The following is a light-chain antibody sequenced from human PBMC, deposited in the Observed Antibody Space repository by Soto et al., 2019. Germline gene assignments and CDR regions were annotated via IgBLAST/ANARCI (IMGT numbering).Light chain of an antibody. V-gene: IGKV3-20*01. CDR2: DAS. J-gene: IGKJ2*01. CDR1: QSFTNNY. Sequence: EIVLTQSPGTLSLSPGERAILSCRASQSFTNNYLAWYNQRPGQAPRLLIYDASSRAAGIPDRFSGRVSGTDFTLTISRLEPEDFAVYYCQQYGSSPYTFGQGTKLEI. CDR3: QQYGSSPYT.